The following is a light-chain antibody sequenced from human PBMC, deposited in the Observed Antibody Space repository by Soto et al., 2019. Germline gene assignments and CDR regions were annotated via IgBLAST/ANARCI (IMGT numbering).Light chain of an antibody. J-gene: IGKJ4*01. CDR2: DAS. CDR3: QQRSNWPL. CDR1: ERVASSY. V-gene: IGKV3-11*01. Sequence: EIVMTQSPGTLSLSAGERATLFCRAGERVASSYLAWYQQKPGQAPRLLISDASNGATGSPARFSGSGSRTDFTLTISSLEPEDFAVYYCQQRSNWPLFGGGTKVDIK.